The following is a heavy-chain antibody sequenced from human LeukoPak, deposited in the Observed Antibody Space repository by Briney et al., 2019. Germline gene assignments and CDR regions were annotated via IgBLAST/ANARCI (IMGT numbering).Heavy chain of an antibody. D-gene: IGHD1-7*01. CDR3: ARGWNYAFRFDY. Sequence: GGSLRLSCAASGFTFSDYYMSWVRQAPGKGLEWVAHVKQDGSEKYYVDSVKGRFTTSRDNAKNLVYLQINSLRAEDTAVYYCARGWNYAFRFDYWGQGTLVTVSS. CDR1: GFTFSDYY. J-gene: IGHJ4*02. CDR2: VKQDGSEK. V-gene: IGHV3-7*01.